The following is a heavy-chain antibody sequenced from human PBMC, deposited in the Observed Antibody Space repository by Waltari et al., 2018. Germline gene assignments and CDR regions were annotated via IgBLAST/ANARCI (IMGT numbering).Heavy chain of an antibody. J-gene: IGHJ6*02. Sequence: QVQLQESGPGLVKPSQTLSLTCTVSGGSISSGSYYWSWIRQPAGKGREWIGRIYTSGGTNSNPSLKSRVTISVDTSKNQFALKLGCVTAADTAVYYCARENRSSWYVRVYYYYGMDVWGQGTTVTVSS. CDR2: IYTSGGT. CDR1: GGSISSGSYY. D-gene: IGHD6-13*01. CDR3: ARENRSSWYVRVYYYYGMDV. V-gene: IGHV4-61*02.